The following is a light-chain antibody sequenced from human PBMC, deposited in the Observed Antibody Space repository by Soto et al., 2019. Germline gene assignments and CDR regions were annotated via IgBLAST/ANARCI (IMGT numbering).Light chain of an antibody. J-gene: IGKJ3*01. CDR1: QSINKN. CDR3: QMIYSRSTSA. CDR2: GAS. Sequence: DMQMTQSPSSLSASVGDRVTITCRASQSINKNLNWFQQKPGKAPKLLIYGASNLHSGVPSRFSGSGSGTDFTLTISSLQPEDFATYYCQMIYSRSTSAFGPGTKVDIK. V-gene: IGKV1-39*01.